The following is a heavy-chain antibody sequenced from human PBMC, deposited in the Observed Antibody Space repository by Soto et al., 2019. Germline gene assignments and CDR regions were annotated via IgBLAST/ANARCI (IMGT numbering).Heavy chain of an antibody. J-gene: IGHJ4*02. CDR1: GFTFSSYS. V-gene: IGHV3-48*01. Sequence: EVPLVESGGGLVQPGGSLRLSCAASGFTFSSYSMNWVRQAPGKGLEWVSYISSSSSTIYYADSVKGRFTISRDNAKNSLYLQMNSLRAEDTAVYYCARARSGSSGYYYDYWGQGTLVTVSS. CDR2: ISSSSSTI. D-gene: IGHD3-22*01. CDR3: ARARSGSSGYYYDY.